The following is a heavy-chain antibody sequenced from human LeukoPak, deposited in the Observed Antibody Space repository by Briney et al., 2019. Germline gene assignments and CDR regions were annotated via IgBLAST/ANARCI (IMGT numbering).Heavy chain of an antibody. V-gene: IGHV4-59*01. D-gene: IGHD2-2*01. CDR1: GDSIRSSY. J-gene: IGHJ4*02. CDR2: SCYSWSA. CDR3: ARERGGHPTAQFDQ. Sequence: SETLSLTCTVAGDSIRSSYWSWSRQPPGETLEWVGYSCYSWSANYNPSLKDRVSMSVDTSKNQLSLRLTSETGAHTAISYRARERGGHPTAQFDQWGQGILVTVSS.